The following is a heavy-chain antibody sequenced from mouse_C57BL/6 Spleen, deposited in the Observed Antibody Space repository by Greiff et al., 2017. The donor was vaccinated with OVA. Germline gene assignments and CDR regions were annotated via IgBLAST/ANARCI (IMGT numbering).Heavy chain of an antibody. CDR1: GFTFSDYY. J-gene: IGHJ4*01. CDR3: ARLAYYSNLGAMDY. V-gene: IGHV5-12*01. D-gene: IGHD2-5*01. Sequence: EVKLVESGGGLVQPGGSLKLSCAASGFTFSDYYMYWVRQTPEKRLEWVAYISNGGGSTYYPDTVKGRFTISRDNAKNTLYLQMSLLKSEDTAMYYCARLAYYSNLGAMDYWGQGTSVTVSS. CDR2: ISNGGGST.